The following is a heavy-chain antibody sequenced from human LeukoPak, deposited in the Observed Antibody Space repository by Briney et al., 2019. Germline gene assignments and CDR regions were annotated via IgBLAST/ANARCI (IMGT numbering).Heavy chain of an antibody. CDR3: ARDLYYYDSSGDY. CDR1: GFTFSSYS. V-gene: IGHV3-21*01. D-gene: IGHD3-22*01. Sequence: GGSLRLSCAASGFTFSSYSMNWVRQAPGKGLEWVSSISSSSYIYYADSVKGRFTISRDNAMNSLYLQMNSLRAEDTAVYYCARDLYYYDSSGDYWGQGTLVTVSS. CDR2: ISSSSYI. J-gene: IGHJ4*02.